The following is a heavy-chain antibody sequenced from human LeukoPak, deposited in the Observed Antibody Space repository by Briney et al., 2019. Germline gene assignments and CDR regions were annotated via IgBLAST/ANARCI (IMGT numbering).Heavy chain of an antibody. V-gene: IGHV3-23*01. CDR2: ISGSGGST. D-gene: IGHD6-13*01. CDR3: AREDLAAAGTGCFDY. J-gene: IGHJ4*02. Sequence: GGSLRLSCAASGFTFSSYAMSWVRQAPGKGLEWVSAISGSGGSTYYADSVKGRFTISRDNAKNSLYLQMNSLRAEDTAVYYCAREDLAAAGTGCFDYWGQGTLVTVSS. CDR1: GFTFSSYA.